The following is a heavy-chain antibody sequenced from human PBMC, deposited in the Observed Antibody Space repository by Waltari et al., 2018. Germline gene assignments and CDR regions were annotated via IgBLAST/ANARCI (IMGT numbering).Heavy chain of an antibody. V-gene: IGHV1-18*01. CDR1: GYMFRNFV. Sequence: QIPLVQSGGEVKEPGASVTVSCKASGYMFRNFVIFWVRQAPGQGLEFMGWISAYNGNTNYAQTFQGRLTLTTDTSASTAYMELSSLTSDDTAVYYCARDRRDDNNSVRWLDPWGQGTLVTVSS. CDR2: ISAYNGNT. CDR3: ARDRRDDNNSVRWLDP. D-gene: IGHD3-10*02. J-gene: IGHJ5*02.